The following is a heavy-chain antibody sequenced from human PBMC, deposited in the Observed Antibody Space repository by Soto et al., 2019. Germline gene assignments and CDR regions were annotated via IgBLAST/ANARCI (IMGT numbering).Heavy chain of an antibody. D-gene: IGHD2-2*03. Sequence: ASVKVSCKASGYTFTSYGISWVRQAPGQGLEWMGWISAYNGNTNYAQKLQGRVTMTTDTSTSTAYMELRSLKSDDTAVYYCARDGYCSSTSCYGRYYYYYMDVWGKGTTVTVSS. CDR1: GYTFTSYG. CDR2: ISAYNGNT. CDR3: ARDGYCSSTSCYGRYYYYYMDV. J-gene: IGHJ6*03. V-gene: IGHV1-18*01.